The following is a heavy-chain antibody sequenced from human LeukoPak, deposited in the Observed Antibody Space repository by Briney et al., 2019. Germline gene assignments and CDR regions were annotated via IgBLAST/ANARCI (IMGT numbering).Heavy chain of an antibody. CDR2: VSGSGGST. J-gene: IGHJ4*02. V-gene: IGHV3-23*01. CDR3: AKSRFYYDSTGYTLDH. Sequence: GGSLRLSCAASGFTFSSYAMSWFRQAPGKGLEWVSAVSGSGGSTYYVDSVKGRFTISRDNSKNTLYLQMNSLRAEDTAVYYCAKSRFYYDSTGYTLDHWGQGTLVTVSS. D-gene: IGHD3-22*01. CDR1: GFTFSSYA.